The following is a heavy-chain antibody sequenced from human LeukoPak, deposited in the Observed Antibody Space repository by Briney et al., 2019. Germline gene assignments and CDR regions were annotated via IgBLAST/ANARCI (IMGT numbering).Heavy chain of an antibody. CDR3: AKDRVSPSGYFDY. CDR2: ISGSGGST. CDR1: GFTFSSYA. Sequence: GRSLRLSCAASGFTFSSYAMSWVRQAPGKWLEWVSAISGSGGSTYYADSVKGRFTISTDNSKNTLYLKMNSLRAEDTAVYYCAKDRVSPSGYFDYWGQGTLVTVSS. D-gene: IGHD3-10*01. J-gene: IGHJ4*02. V-gene: IGHV3-23*01.